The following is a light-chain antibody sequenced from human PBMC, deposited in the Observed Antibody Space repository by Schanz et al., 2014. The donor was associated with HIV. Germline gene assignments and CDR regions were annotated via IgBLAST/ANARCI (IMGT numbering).Light chain of an antibody. CDR3: QQRSSWPRLT. V-gene: IGKV3-11*01. CDR1: QSVSSY. CDR2: GAS. J-gene: IGKJ2*01. Sequence: EIVLTQSPATLSLSPGERATLSCRASQSVSSYLAWYQQKPGQAPRLLIYGASTRATGIPARFSGSGSGTEFTLTVSSLQSEDFAIYYCQQRSSWPRLTFGQGTRLEIK.